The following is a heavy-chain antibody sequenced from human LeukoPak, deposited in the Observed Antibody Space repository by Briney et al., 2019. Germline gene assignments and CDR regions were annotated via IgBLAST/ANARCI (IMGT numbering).Heavy chain of an antibody. CDR2: ISYDGSNK. J-gene: IGHJ4*02. D-gene: IGHD2-2*01. Sequence: GGSLRLSCAASGFTFSSYAMHWVRQAPGKGLEWVAVISYDGSNKYYADSVKGRFTISRDNSKNTLYLQMHSLRAEDTALYYCAKVGVPAAMELGTRGVATTIALDYWGQGTLVTVSS. V-gene: IGHV3-30*04. CDR3: AKVGVPAAMELGTRGVATTIALDY. CDR1: GFTFSSYA.